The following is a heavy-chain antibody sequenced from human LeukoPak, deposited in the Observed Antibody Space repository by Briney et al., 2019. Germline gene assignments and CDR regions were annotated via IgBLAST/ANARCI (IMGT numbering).Heavy chain of an antibody. CDR2: ISTYNGNT. CDR1: GYTFISYG. D-gene: IGHD3-22*01. CDR3: ARDRFPRYYYDSSGYGKFDY. Sequence: ASVKVSCKASGYTFISYGISWVRQAPVQGLEWMGWISTYNGNTNYAQKLQGRVTMTTDTSTSTAYMELRSLRSDDTAVYYCARDRFPRYYYDSSGYGKFDYWGQGTLVTVSS. J-gene: IGHJ4*02. V-gene: IGHV1-18*01.